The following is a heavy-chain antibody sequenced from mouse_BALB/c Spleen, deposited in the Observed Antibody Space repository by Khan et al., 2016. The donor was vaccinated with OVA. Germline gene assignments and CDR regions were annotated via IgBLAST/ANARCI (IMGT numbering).Heavy chain of an antibody. Sequence: QVQLKESGPGLVAPSQSLSITCTITGFSLTSYGVHWVRQPPGKGLEWLVVIRSDGPTTDNSALNSRLSIRKDHSTSQVLLKMNRLQTDDTAMYSCARHGDYGNYGPYLDVWGAGTTVTVSA. CDR1: GFSLTSYG. CDR2: IRSDGPT. D-gene: IGHD2-1*01. CDR3: ARHGDYGNYGPYLDV. V-gene: IGHV2-6-1*01. J-gene: IGHJ1*01.